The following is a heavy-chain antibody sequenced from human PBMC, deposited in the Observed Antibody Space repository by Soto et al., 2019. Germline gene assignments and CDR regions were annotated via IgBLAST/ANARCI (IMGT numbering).Heavy chain of an antibody. CDR2: IYYSGST. J-gene: IGHJ4*02. CDR3: ARGINENNSYYFGY. CDR1: GGSISSGGYY. D-gene: IGHD6-13*01. V-gene: IGHV4-31*03. Sequence: QVQLQESGPGLVMPSQTLSLTCTVSGGSISSGGYYWNWIRQHPGKGLEWIGYIYYSGSTYYNPSLHTRVTISLDTSKNQLSLKLSSVTAADTAVYYCARGINENNSYYFGYWGQGTPVTVSS.